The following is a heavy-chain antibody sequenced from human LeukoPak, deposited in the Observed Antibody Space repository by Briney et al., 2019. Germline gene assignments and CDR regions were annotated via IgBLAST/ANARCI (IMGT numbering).Heavy chain of an antibody. D-gene: IGHD6-13*01. V-gene: IGHV4-34*01. CDR1: GGSFSGYF. CDR2: INHSGST. Sequence: PSETLSLTCAVYGGSFSGYFWSWIRQPPGKGLECIGEINHSGSTNYNPSLKSRVTISVDTSKNQFSLKLSSVTAADTAVYYCARGGGPGIAAAGTRFDPWGQGTLVTVSS. CDR3: ARGGGPGIAAAGTRFDP. J-gene: IGHJ5*02.